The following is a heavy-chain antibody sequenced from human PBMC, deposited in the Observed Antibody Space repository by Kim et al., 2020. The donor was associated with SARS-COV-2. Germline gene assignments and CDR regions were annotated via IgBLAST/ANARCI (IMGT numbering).Heavy chain of an antibody. V-gene: IGHV4-59*13. CDR2: IYYSGST. Sequence: SETLSLTCTVSGGSISSYYWSWIRQPQGKGLEWIGYIYYSGSTNYNPSLKSRVTISVDTSKNQFSLKLSSVTAADTAVYYCARGPYYDILTGYYEPALFWYFDLWGRGTLVTVSS. CDR1: GGSISSYY. CDR3: ARGPYYDILTGYYEPALFWYFDL. J-gene: IGHJ2*01. D-gene: IGHD3-9*01.